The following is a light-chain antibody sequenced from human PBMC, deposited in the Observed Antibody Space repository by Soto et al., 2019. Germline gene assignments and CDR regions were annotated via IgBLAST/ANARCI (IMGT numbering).Light chain of an antibody. CDR1: QGISSY. V-gene: IGKV1-9*01. CDR2: AAS. Sequence: DIQLTQSPSFLSASVGDRVTITCRASQGISSYLAWYQQKPGKAPKLLIYAASTLQSGVPSRFSGSRSGTEFTLTISSLQPEDFATYYSQQLNSYPPTFGQGTRLEIK. J-gene: IGKJ5*01. CDR3: QQLNSYPPT.